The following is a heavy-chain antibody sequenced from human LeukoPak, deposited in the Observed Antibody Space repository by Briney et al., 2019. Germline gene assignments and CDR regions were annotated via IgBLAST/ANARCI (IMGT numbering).Heavy chain of an antibody. CDR2: IIPIFGTA. J-gene: IGHJ6*03. CDR3: ARDGYWSGLDRGWWYMDV. D-gene: IGHD3-3*01. V-gene: IGHV1-69*13. CDR1: GGTFSSYT. Sequence: SVKVSCKASGGTFSSYTISWVRQAPGQGLEWMGGIIPIFGTANYAQKLQGRVTITADESTSTAYMELSSLRSEDTAVYYCARDGYWSGLDRGWWYMDVWGKGTTVTVSS.